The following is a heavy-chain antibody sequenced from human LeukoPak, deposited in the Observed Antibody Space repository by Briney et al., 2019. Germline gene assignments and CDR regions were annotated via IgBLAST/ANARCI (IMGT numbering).Heavy chain of an antibody. J-gene: IGHJ6*02. CDR1: GFTFSDYS. Sequence: GGSLRLSCAASGFTFSDYSMNWVRQAPGKGLEWVAVIWYDGSNVHYADSVQGRFTISRDSSKNMLYLQMNSLRAEDTGVYYCANNGVSPNYYYGMNVWGQGTTVTVSS. CDR3: ANNGVSPNYYYGMNV. V-gene: IGHV3-33*08. D-gene: IGHD2-8*01. CDR2: IWYDGSNV.